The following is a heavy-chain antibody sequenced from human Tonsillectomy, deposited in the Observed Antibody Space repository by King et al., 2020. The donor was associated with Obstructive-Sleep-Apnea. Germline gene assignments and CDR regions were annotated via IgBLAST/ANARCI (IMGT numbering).Heavy chain of an antibody. J-gene: IGHJ4*02. CDR1: GFTFSSYA. V-gene: IGHV3-30-3*01. D-gene: IGHD2-2*01. Sequence: VQLVESGGGVGQPGRSLRLSCAASGFTFSSYAMHWVRQAPGKGLEWVAVISYDGSNKYYADSVKGRFTISRDNSKNTLYLQMSGLRPEDSAVYFCARGVVPAAMDGTIDYWGQGTLVTVSS. CDR3: ARGVVPAAMDGTIDY. CDR2: ISYDGSNK.